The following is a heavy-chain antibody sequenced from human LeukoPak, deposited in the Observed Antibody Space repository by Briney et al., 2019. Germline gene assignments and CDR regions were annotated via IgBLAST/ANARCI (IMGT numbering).Heavy chain of an antibody. V-gene: IGHV1-2*04. CDR3: ARDYCSSTSCLFDY. D-gene: IGHD2-2*01. CDR2: INPNSGDT. CDR1: GYSFTAYY. J-gene: IGHJ4*02. Sequence: GASVKVSCKASGYSFTAYYIHWVRQAPGQGLEWMGWINPNSGDTKYTHKLQGWVTMTRDTTIITVYMELSRLRSDDTAVYYCARDYCSSTSCLFDYWGQGTLVTVSS.